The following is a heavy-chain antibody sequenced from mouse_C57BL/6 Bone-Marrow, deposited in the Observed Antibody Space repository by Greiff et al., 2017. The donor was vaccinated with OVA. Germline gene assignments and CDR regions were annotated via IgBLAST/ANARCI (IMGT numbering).Heavy chain of an antibody. CDR1: GFNIKDDY. CDR3: TTFSTTKVATDYYAMDY. Sequence: EVQLQQSGAELVRPGASVKLSCTASGFNIKDDYMHWVKQRPEQGLEWIGWIDPENGDTEYATKFQGKATITADTSSNTAYLQLSSLTCKDTAVYSCTTFSTTKVATDYYAMDYWGQGTSVTVSS. CDR2: IDPENGDT. V-gene: IGHV14-4*01. J-gene: IGHJ4*01. D-gene: IGHD1-1*01.